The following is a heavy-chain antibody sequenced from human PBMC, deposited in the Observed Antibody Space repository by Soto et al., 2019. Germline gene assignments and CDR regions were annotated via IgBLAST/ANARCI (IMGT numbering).Heavy chain of an antibody. CDR2: IKSKNDGGAT. Sequence: GGSLRLSCAASGLTFSNAWMNWVRQAPGKGLEWVGRIKSKNDGGATEYNTPVKDRFTISRDDSRDTLYLQMNSLKIEDTGVYYCTTDAEWGIWGQGTRVTVSS. D-gene: IGHD2-8*01. CDR1: GLTFSNAW. J-gene: IGHJ3*02. CDR3: TTDAEWGI. V-gene: IGHV3-15*07.